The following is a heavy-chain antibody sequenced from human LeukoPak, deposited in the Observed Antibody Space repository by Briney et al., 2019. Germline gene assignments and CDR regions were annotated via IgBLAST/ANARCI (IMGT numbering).Heavy chain of an antibody. CDR2: INHSGST. J-gene: IGHJ3*02. CDR3: ARVRASQYSSGWYRDAFDI. Sequence: WETLSLTCAVYGGSFSGYYWSWIRQPPGKGLEWIGEINHSGSTNYNPSLKSRVTISVDTSKNQFSLKLSSVTAADTAVYYCARVRASQYSSGWYRDAFDIWGQGTMVTVSS. D-gene: IGHD6-19*01. V-gene: IGHV4-34*01. CDR1: GGSFSGYY.